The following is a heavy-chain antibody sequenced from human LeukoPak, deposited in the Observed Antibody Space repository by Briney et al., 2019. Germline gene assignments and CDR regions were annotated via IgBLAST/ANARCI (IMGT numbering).Heavy chain of an antibody. CDR3: ARILYSSTIDQ. J-gene: IGHJ4*02. Sequence: ETSETLSLTCTVSGGSISSSSYYWGWIRQPPGKGLECIGSIYYSGRTYYNPSLKSRVTISVDTSKNQFSLKLSSVTAADTAVYYCARILYSSTIDQWGQGTLVTVSS. D-gene: IGHD2-8*01. CDR2: IYYSGRT. CDR1: GGSISSSSYY. V-gene: IGHV4-39*07.